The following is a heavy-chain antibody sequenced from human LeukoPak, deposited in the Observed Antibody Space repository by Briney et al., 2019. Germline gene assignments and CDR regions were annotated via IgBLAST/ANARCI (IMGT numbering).Heavy chain of an antibody. CDR3: AREGRSYCSSTSCPEIYYYYYGMDV. D-gene: IGHD2-2*01. CDR1: GFTFSDYY. V-gene: IGHV3-11*01. Sequence: PGGSLRLSCAASGFTFSDYYMSWIRQAPGKGLEWVSYISSSGSTIYYADSVKGRFTISRDNAKNSLYLQMNSLRAEDTAAYYCAREGRSYCSSTSCPEIYYYYYGMDVWGQGTTVTVSS. CDR2: ISSSGSTI. J-gene: IGHJ6*02.